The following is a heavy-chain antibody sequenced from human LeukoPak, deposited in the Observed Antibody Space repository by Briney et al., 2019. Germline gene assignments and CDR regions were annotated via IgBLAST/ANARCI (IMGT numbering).Heavy chain of an antibody. Sequence: GRSLRLSCAASGFTFSSYAMHWVRQAPGKGLEWVTVISLDGSNKYYADSVKGRFTISRDNSKNTLYLQMNSLRAEDTALYYCARGVGLTQGGAFDYWGQGTLVTVSS. CDR1: GFTFSSYA. D-gene: IGHD3-16*01. CDR3: ARGVGLTQGGAFDY. J-gene: IGHJ4*02. V-gene: IGHV3-30*04. CDR2: ISLDGSNK.